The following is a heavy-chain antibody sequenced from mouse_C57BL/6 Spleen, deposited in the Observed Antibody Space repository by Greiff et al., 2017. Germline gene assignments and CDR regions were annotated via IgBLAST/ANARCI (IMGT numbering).Heavy chain of an antibody. V-gene: IGHV2-9-1*01. Sequence: QVQLKESGPGLVAPSQRLSITCTVSGFSLTSYAISWVRQPPGTGLEWLGVIWTGGGTNYNSALKSRLSISKDNSKSQVFLKMNSLQTDDTARDYCAREGDGYYSYAMDYWGQGTSVTVSS. J-gene: IGHJ4*01. CDR2: IWTGGGT. CDR3: AREGDGYYSYAMDY. CDR1: GFSLTSYA. D-gene: IGHD2-3*01.